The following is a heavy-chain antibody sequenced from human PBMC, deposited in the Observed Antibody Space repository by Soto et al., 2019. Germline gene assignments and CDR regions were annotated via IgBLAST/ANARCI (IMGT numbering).Heavy chain of an antibody. Sequence: ASVKVSCKASGGTFSSYAISWVRQAPGQGLEWMGGIIPIFGTANYAQKFQGRVTITADESTSTAYMELSSLRSEDTAVYYCARDRYSSRWSLDYWGQGTLVTVSS. CDR2: IIPIFGTA. V-gene: IGHV1-69*13. CDR3: ARDRYSSRWSLDY. D-gene: IGHD6-19*01. CDR1: GGTFSSYA. J-gene: IGHJ4*02.